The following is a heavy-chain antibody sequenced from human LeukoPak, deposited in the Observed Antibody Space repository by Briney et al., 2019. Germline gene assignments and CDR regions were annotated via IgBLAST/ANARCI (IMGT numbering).Heavy chain of an antibody. CDR2: INTDGRTT. V-gene: IGHV3-74*01. CDR3: ARAQAYCSGGSCYSMGFDS. D-gene: IGHD2-15*01. Sequence: PGGSLRLSCAASGFTFSSYWMHWVRQAPGEGLMWVSRINTDGRTTNYADSVKGRLTISRDNAKNTLYLLLSSLRAEDTAVYYCARAQAYCSGGSCYSMGFDSWGQGTLVTVSP. J-gene: IGHJ4*02. CDR1: GFTFSSYW.